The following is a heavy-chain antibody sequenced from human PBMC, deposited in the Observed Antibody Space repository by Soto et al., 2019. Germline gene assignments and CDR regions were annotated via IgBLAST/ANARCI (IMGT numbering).Heavy chain of an antibody. CDR2: IYYTGTT. V-gene: IGHV4-59*01. J-gene: IGHJ4*02. D-gene: IGHD4-17*01. Sequence: SETLSLTCTVSGVSISSSYWSWLRQSPGTGLEWIGYIYYTGTTNYNPSLKRRVTISLDTAKNQFSLNVNSLTTADTALYYCARTTAVPNTLRSRYFFDYWGQGTLVTVSS. CDR1: GVSISSSY. CDR3: ARTTAVPNTLRSRYFFDY.